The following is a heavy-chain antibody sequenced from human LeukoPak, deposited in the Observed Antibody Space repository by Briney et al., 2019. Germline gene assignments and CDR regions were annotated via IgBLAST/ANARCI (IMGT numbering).Heavy chain of an antibody. V-gene: IGHV4-59*01. CDR1: GGSISSSY. D-gene: IGHD2-15*01. CDR2: IYYSGST. Sequence: SATLSLTCTVFGGSISSSYWSWFRQPPGKGLEWIGYIYYSGSTNYNPSLKSRVTISLDTSKNQFSLKLSSVTAADTAVYYCARDPVGSGINWFDPWGQGTLVTVSS. CDR3: ARDPVGSGINWFDP. J-gene: IGHJ5*02.